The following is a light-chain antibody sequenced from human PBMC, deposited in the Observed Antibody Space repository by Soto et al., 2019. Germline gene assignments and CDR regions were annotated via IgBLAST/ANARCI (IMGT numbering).Light chain of an antibody. J-gene: IGKJ4*01. CDR3: QQRPSYPLT. CDR2: TAS. V-gene: IGKV1-9*01. CDR1: QGISYY. Sequence: DIQVTKSPSFLSAAVGDRVTINCRATQGISYYLACYQQKAGKAPKLLIHTASTFQDGVPSRVSGSRSGTELALTISSLQHADLATCCCQQRPSYPLTFGGGTKVEI.